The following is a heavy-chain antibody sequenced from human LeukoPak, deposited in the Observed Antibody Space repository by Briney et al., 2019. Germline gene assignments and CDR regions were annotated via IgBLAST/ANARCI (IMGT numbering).Heavy chain of an antibody. V-gene: IGHV3-48*02. D-gene: IGHD6-19*01. Sequence: GGSLRLSCAASGFTVSSNYMSWVRQAPGKGLEWVSYISGSRTTIYYADSVKGRFTISRDKAKNSIYLQMNSLTDEDTAVYYCARDAGYSSGWSHWYLDLWGRGTLVTVSS. CDR2: ISGSRTTI. CDR1: GFTVSSNY. J-gene: IGHJ2*01. CDR3: ARDAGYSSGWSHWYLDL.